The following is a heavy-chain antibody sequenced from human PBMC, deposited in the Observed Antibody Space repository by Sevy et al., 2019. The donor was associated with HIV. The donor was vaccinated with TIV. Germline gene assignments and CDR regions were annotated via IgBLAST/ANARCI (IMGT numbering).Heavy chain of an antibody. Sequence: ATVKVSCKASGGTFSSYAISWVRQAPGQGLEWMGGIIPIFGTANYAQKFQGRVTITADKSTSTAYMELSSLRCEDTAVYYCAREEGGSCGWYPNRHAFDIWGQGTMVTVSS. V-gene: IGHV1-69*06. CDR3: AREEGGSCGWYPNRHAFDI. CDR1: GGTFSSYA. D-gene: IGHD6-19*01. J-gene: IGHJ3*02. CDR2: IIPIFGTA.